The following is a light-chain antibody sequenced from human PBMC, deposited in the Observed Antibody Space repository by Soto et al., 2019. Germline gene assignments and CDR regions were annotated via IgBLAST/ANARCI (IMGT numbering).Light chain of an antibody. Sequence: DIQTTQSPSTLSASVGDRVTITCRASQSISSWLAWYQQKPGKAPKLLIYDASSLESGVPSRFSGSGSGTEFTLTISSLQPDDFATYYCQQYNSYLYTFGQGTKVDIK. J-gene: IGKJ2*01. CDR1: QSISSW. CDR2: DAS. V-gene: IGKV1-5*01. CDR3: QQYNSYLYT.